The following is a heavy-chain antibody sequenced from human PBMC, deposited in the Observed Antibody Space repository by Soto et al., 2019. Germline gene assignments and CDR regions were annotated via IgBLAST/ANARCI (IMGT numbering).Heavy chain of an antibody. CDR2: ISSSSSYI. D-gene: IGHD3-22*01. J-gene: IGHJ4*02. V-gene: IGHV3-21*01. Sequence: GGYLSLSCAPTGFTFSSYSMNWVRRAPGKGLEWVSSISSSSSYIYYADSVKGRFTISRDNAKNSLYLQMNSLRAEDTAVYYCARDPHYDSSGYYPGNFDYWGQGT. CDR3: ARDPHYDSSGYYPGNFDY. CDR1: GFTFSSYS.